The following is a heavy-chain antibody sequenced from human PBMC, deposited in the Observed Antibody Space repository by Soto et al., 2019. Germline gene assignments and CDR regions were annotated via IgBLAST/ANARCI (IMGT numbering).Heavy chain of an antibody. J-gene: IGHJ4*02. Sequence: QLQLQESGSGLVKPSQTLSLTCAVSGGSISSGGYSWSWIRQPPGKGLEWIGYIYHSGSTYYNPSLKSRVTISVDRSKNQFSLKLSSVTAADTAVYYCASSMYYYDSSGYCIDYWGQGTLVTVSS. D-gene: IGHD3-22*01. CDR1: GGSISSGGYS. CDR2: IYHSGST. CDR3: ASSMYYYDSSGYCIDY. V-gene: IGHV4-30-2*01.